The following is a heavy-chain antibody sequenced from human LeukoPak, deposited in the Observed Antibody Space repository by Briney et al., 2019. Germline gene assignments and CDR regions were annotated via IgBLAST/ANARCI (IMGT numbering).Heavy chain of an antibody. J-gene: IGHJ5*02. CDR2: INHSGST. CDR1: GGSFSGYY. D-gene: IGHD2-2*01. CDR3: ARRGPRYCSSTSCYRESFSYWFDP. V-gene: IGHV4-34*01. Sequence: SETLSLTCAVYGGSFSGYYWSWIHQPPGKGLEWIGEINHSGSTNYNPSLKSRVTISVDTSKNQFSLKLSSVTAADTAVYYCARRGPRYCSSTSCYRESFSYWFDPWGQGTLVTVSS.